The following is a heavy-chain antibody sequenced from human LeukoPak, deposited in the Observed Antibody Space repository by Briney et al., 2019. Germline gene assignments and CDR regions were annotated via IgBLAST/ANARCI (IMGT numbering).Heavy chain of an antibody. J-gene: IGHJ4*02. V-gene: IGHV3-23*01. Sequence: GGSLRLSCSASGFTFTTYGMNWVRQAPGKGLEWVSGIGGSGTRTYYADSVKGRFTISRDNSKNTLYLQMNSLRAEDTAVYYCANLVGAHYYFDYWGQGTLVTVSS. CDR1: GFTFTTYG. CDR2: IGGSGTRT. CDR3: ANLVGAHYYFDY. D-gene: IGHD1-26*01.